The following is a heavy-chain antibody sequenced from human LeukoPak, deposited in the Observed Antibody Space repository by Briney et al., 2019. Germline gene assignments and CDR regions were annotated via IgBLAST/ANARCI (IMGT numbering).Heavy chain of an antibody. V-gene: IGHV3-23*01. Sequence: PGGSLRLSCAASGFTFSSYAMSWVRQAPGKGLEWVSAIRGSGGSTYYADSVKGRFTISRDNSKNTLYLQMNSLRAEDTAVYYCASRRGDSSGFDYWGQGTLVTVSS. J-gene: IGHJ4*02. CDR3: ASRRGDSSGFDY. CDR1: GFTFSSYA. CDR2: IRGSGGST. D-gene: IGHD3-22*01.